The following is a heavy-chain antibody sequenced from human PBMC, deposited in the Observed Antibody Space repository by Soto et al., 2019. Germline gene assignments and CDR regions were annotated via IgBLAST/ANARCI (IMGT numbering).Heavy chain of an antibody. CDR2: ISDIAYT. D-gene: IGHD6-13*01. CDR1: GGSISSGGYS. J-gene: IGHJ4*02. V-gene: IGHV4-61*08. CDR3: ARRPGYSSSWERGEYYFDY. Sequence: SETLSLTCAVSGGSISSGGYSWSWIRQPPGKSLERIGYISDIAYTSYNPSLKGRVSISVDTSKNQFSLTLTSVTAADTAVYYCARRPGYSSSWERGEYYFDYWGQGTLVTVSS.